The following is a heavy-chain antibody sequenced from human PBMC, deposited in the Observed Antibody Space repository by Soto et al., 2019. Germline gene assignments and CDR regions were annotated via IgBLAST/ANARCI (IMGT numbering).Heavy chain of an antibody. CDR2: IIPILGIA. J-gene: IGHJ2*01. CDR1: GGTFSSYT. D-gene: IGHD5-18*01. CDR3: AIDGYSYGPRTNNWYFDL. V-gene: IGHV1-69*08. Sequence: QVQLVQSGAEVKKPGSSVKVSCKASGGTFSSYTISWVRQAPGQGLEWMGRIIPILGIANYAQKFQGRVTITADKSTSTAYMELSSLRSEDTAVYYCAIDGYSYGPRTNNWYFDLWGRGTLVTVSS.